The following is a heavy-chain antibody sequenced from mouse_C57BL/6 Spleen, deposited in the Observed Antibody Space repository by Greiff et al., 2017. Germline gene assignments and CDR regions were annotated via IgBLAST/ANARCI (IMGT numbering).Heavy chain of an antibody. Sequence: QVQLQQPGAELVKPGASVKLSCKASGYTFTSYWMHWVKQRPGQGLEWIGMIHPNSGRTNYNEKFKSKATLTADKSSSTAYMQLSSLTSEDAAVYYCARYGNYGGDWGQGTTLTVSS. D-gene: IGHD2-1*01. J-gene: IGHJ2*01. CDR3: ARYGNYGGD. V-gene: IGHV1-64*01. CDR1: GYTFTSYW. CDR2: IHPNSGRT.